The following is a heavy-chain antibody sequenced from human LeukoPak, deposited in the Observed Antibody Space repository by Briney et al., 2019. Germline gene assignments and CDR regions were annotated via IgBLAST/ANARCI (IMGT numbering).Heavy chain of an antibody. CDR3: ATGYTYDYSLY. D-gene: IGHD5-18*01. Sequence: ASVKVSCKVSGDTVTGFSIHWVRQAPGHGLEWMGGFDPEDGARIFAQKFQGRVTMTEDTSTDTAYMDLSSLRSEDAAVYYCATGYTYDYSLYWGQGTLVTVSS. CDR2: FDPEDGAR. CDR1: GDTVTGFS. V-gene: IGHV1-24*01. J-gene: IGHJ4*02.